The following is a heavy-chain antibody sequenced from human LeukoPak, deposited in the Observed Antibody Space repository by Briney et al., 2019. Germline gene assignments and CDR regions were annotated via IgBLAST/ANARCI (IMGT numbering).Heavy chain of an antibody. CDR2: INHSGST. V-gene: IGHV4-34*01. D-gene: IGHD1-26*01. Sequence: PSETLSLACAVYGGSFSGYYWSWIRQPPGKGLEWIGEINHSGSTNYNPSLKSRVTISVDTSKNQFSLKLSSVTAADTAVYYCARGIVGATWNGSLIYYFDYWGQGTLVTVSS. J-gene: IGHJ4*02. CDR3: ARGIVGATWNGSLIYYFDY. CDR1: GGSFSGYY.